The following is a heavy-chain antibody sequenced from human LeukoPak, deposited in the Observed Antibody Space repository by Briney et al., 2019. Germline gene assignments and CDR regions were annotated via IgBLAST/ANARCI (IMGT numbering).Heavy chain of an antibody. J-gene: IGHJ4*02. D-gene: IGHD1-26*01. CDR3: AIYSDTYYFDH. Sequence: GESLKISCKGSGYSFTSSWIGWVRQMPGKGLEWMGIIYPGDSDTRYSPSFQGQVTISADKSISTAYLQWSSLKASDAAMYYCAIYSDTYYFDHWGQGTLVTVSS. CDR2: IYPGDSDT. V-gene: IGHV5-51*01. CDR1: GYSFTSSW.